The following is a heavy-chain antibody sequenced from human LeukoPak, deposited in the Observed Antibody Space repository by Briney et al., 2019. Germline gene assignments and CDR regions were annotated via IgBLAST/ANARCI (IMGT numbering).Heavy chain of an antibody. CDR1: GGSFSSYA. CDR3: ARALPTDLQSSDY. CDR2: IIPIFGTA. V-gene: IGHV1-69*06. J-gene: IGHJ4*02. D-gene: IGHD1-26*01. Sequence: GASVKVSCKASGGSFSSYAISWVRQAPGQGLEWMGGIIPIFGTANYAQKFQGRVTITADKSTSTAYMELSSLRSEATAVYYCARALPTDLQSSDYWGQGTLVTVSS.